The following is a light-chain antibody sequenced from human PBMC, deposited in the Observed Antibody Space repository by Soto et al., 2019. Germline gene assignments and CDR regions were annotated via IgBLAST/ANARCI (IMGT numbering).Light chain of an antibody. Sequence: DIQLTQSPSFLSASVGDRVTITCRASQGISNYLAWYQQKPGKAPKLLIYVTSTLQTGVPSRFSGSGSGTVFTLTISSLQPEDFANYYCQQLDSYPLFGPGTKVDIK. J-gene: IGKJ3*01. CDR2: VTS. CDR3: QQLDSYPL. V-gene: IGKV1-9*01. CDR1: QGISNY.